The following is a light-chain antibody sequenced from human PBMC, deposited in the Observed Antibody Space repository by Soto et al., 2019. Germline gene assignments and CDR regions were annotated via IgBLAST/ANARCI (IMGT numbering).Light chain of an antibody. CDR2: LGS. CDR1: QSLLHSDVYNY. J-gene: IGKJ3*01. Sequence: DIVMTQSPLYLPVTPGEPASISCRSSQSLLHSDVYNYLDWYLQKPGQSPQLLIYLGSNRASGVPDRFSGSGSGTDFTLKISRVEAEDVGVYDCMQALQTPLFTFGPGTKVDLK. V-gene: IGKV2-28*01. CDR3: MQALQTPLFT.